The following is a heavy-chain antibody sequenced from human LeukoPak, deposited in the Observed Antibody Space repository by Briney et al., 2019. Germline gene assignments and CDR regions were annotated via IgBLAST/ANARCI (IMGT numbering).Heavy chain of an antibody. D-gene: IGHD6-19*01. Sequence: PGGSLRLSCTSSTXFSKYWMHWVRQAPGKGLEWVSSISRGGDYTYSEDSVKGRFTISRDNAKDSLYLQLNSLRAEDTAVYYCARDLMAVAGTGFDYWGQGTLVTVSS. CDR1: TXFSKYW. CDR2: ISRGGDYT. CDR3: ARDLMAVAGTGFDY. V-gene: IGHV3-21*01. J-gene: IGHJ4*02.